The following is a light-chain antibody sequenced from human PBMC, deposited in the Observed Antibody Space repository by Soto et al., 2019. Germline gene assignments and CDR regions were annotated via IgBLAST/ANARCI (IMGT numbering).Light chain of an antibody. V-gene: IGKV1-5*03. CDR3: QQYNVYPYT. Sequence: DIQMTQSPSTLSASVGDRVTITCRASESIKTWLAWYQQRPGKAPNLLIYKASSLQSGVSSRFSDSGSGTEFTLIISSLQPDDSATYYCQQYNVYPYTFGQGTKVQI. CDR1: ESIKTW. CDR2: KAS. J-gene: IGKJ2*01.